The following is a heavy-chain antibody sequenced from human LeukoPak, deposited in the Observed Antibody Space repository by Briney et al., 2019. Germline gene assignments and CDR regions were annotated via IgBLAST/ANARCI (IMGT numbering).Heavy chain of an antibody. CDR2: IIPIFGTA. D-gene: IGHD5-12*01. J-gene: IGHJ6*03. CDR1: GGTFSSYA. CDR3: ATHSPEWRYSGYYNYYYIDV. V-gene: IGHV1-69*06. Sequence: SVKVSCKASGGTFSSYAISWVRQAPGQGLEWMGGIIPIFGTANYAQKFQGRVTITADKSTSTAYMELSSLRSEDTAVYYCATHSPEWRYSGYYNYYYIDVWGKGTTVTVSS.